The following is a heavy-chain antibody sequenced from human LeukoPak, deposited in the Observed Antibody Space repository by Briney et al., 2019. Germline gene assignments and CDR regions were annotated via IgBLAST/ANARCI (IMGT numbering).Heavy chain of an antibody. CDR3: ARGKRVGYYFDY. V-gene: IGHV4-31*03. Sequence: PSQTLSLTCTVSGGSLSSGGYYWSWLRQHPGRGLKWIGYIYYSGSTYYNPSLKSRVTISVDTSKNQFSLKLSSVTAADTAVYYCARGKRVGYYFDYWGQGTLVTVSS. CDR2: IYYSGST. J-gene: IGHJ4*02. D-gene: IGHD1-1*01. CDR1: GGSLSSGGYY.